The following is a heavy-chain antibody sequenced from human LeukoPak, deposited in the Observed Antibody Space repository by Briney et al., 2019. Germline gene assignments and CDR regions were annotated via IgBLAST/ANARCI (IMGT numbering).Heavy chain of an antibody. J-gene: IGHJ4*02. V-gene: IGHV3-30*18. CDR1: GFTFSSYG. Sequence: GRSLRLSCAASGFTFSSYGMHWVRQAPGKGLEWVAVISYDGSNKYYADSVKGRFTISRDNSKNTLYLQMNSLRAEDTAVYYCANRVDEYSSSFALDYWGQGTLVTVSS. CDR3: ANRVDEYSSSFALDY. D-gene: IGHD6-6*01. CDR2: ISYDGSNK.